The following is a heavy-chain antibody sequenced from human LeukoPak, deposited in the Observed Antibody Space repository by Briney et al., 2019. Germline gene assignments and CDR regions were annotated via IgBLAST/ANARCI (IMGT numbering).Heavy chain of an antibody. J-gene: IGHJ4*02. V-gene: IGHV3-48*03. CDR3: ARGTYYYER. Sequence: GGSLRLSCAASGFTFSNYEMSWVRQASGKGLEWVSYISGSGSTIYYADSVKGRFTISRDNAKNSLYLQMNSLRAEDTAVYYCARGTYYYERWGQGTLVTVSS. D-gene: IGHD3-22*01. CDR1: GFTFSNYE. CDR2: ISGSGSTI.